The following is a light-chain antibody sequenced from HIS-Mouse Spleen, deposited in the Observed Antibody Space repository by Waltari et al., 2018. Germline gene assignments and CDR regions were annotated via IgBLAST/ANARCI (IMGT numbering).Light chain of an antibody. Sequence: QSALTQPRSVSGSPGQSVTISCTGTSRDVGGYNYVSWYQQHPRKAPKLMIYDVSKRPSGFPDRFSGSKSGNTASLTISGLQAEDEADYYCCSYAGSYTLVFGGGTKLTVL. CDR3: CSYAGSYTLV. CDR2: DVS. J-gene: IGLJ2*01. V-gene: IGLV2-11*01. CDR1: SRDVGGYNY.